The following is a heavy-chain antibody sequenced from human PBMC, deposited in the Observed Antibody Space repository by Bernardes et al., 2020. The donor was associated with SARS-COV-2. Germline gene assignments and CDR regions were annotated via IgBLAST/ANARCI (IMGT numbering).Heavy chain of an antibody. D-gene: IGHD3-16*01. CDR3: AIPGGD. CDR1: GFPFSSYA. Sequence: GWSLRLSCAAPGFPFSSYAMGWVRQSPGKGLDWVSTISGSGSRTYYADSVKGRFTISRDNSKNTLVLQMNSLRVDDTATYYCAIPGGDWGQGTLVTVSS. V-gene: IGHV3-23*01. CDR2: ISGSGSRT. J-gene: IGHJ4*02.